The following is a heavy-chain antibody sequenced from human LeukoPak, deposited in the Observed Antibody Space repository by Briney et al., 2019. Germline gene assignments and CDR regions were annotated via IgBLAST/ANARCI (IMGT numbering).Heavy chain of an antibody. V-gene: IGHV3-73*01. J-gene: IGHJ4*02. CDR3: TRHGPGRYCSGGSCYTAN. Sequence: GGSLRLSCAASGFTFSGSAMHWVRQASGKGLEWVGRIRSKANSYETAYAASVKGRFTISRDDSKNTAYLQMNSLKTEDTAVYYCTRHGPGRYCSGGSCYTANWGQGTLVTVSS. CDR2: IRSKANSYET. D-gene: IGHD2-15*01. CDR1: GFTFSGSA.